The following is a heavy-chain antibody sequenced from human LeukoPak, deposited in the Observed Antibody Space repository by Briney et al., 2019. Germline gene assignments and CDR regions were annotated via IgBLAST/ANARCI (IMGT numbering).Heavy chain of an antibody. CDR2: VYYTGST. Sequence: PSETLSLTCTVSGGSISSYYWSWVRQPPGKGLEWIGFVYYTGSTNYNPSLKCRVTISVDTSKNQFSLKLSSVTAADTAVYYCARAGRSAYYYYMDVWGKGTTVTISS. CDR3: ARAGRSAYYYYMDV. D-gene: IGHD2-15*01. V-gene: IGHV4-59*08. CDR1: GGSISSYY. J-gene: IGHJ6*03.